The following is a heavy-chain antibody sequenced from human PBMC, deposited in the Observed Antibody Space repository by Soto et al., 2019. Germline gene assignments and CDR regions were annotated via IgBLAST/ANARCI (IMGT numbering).Heavy chain of an antibody. J-gene: IGHJ4*02. Sequence: SVKVSCEASRVAISKCIVTWVGQAPGLGLEWVGGIIPIFGTANYEQKFQGRVTITADESTSTSYLEVNNLRSDATAVYYCARGRATQGTFFDYWGQGTLVTVAS. V-gene: IGHV1-69*13. CDR1: RVAISKCI. D-gene: IGHD1-26*01. CDR2: IIPIFGTA. CDR3: ARGRATQGTFFDY.